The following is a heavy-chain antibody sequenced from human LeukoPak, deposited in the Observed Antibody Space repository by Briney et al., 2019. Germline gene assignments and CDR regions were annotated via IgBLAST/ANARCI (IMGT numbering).Heavy chain of an antibody. CDR1: GYTFTSYA. CDR3: ARDLFIGSSSWYESFDY. V-gene: IGHV7-4-1*02. D-gene: IGHD6-13*01. Sequence: VASVKASCKASGYTFTSYAINWVRQAPGQGLEWMGWINTNTGNPTYAQGFTGRFVFSLDTSVSTAYLQISSLKAEDTAVYYCARDLFIGSSSWYESFDYWGQGTLVTVSS. CDR2: INTNTGNP. J-gene: IGHJ4*02.